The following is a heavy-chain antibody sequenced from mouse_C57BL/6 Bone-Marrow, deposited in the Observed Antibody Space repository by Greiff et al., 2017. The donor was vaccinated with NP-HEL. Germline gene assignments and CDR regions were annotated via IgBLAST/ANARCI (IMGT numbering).Heavy chain of an antibody. CDR1: GYAFSSSW. CDR3: ARRGDDGYYEAMDY. J-gene: IGHJ4*01. V-gene: IGHV1-82*01. Sequence: VQRVESGPELVKPGASVKISCKASGYAFSSSWMNWVKQRPGKGLEWIGRIYPGDGDNNYNGKFKGKATLTADKTSSTAYMQLSSLTSEDSAVYFGARRGDDGYYEAMDYWGQGTSVTVSS. CDR2: IYPGDGDN. D-gene: IGHD2-3*01.